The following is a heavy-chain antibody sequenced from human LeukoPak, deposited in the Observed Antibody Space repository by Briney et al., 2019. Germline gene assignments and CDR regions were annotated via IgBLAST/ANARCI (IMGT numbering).Heavy chain of an antibody. CDR1: GFTSSSYS. CDR3: AIQKYGGNSGYFDY. J-gene: IGHJ4*02. Sequence: KPGGSLRLSCAASGFTSSSYSMNWVRQAPGKGLEWVSSISSSSSYIYYADSVKGRFTISRDNAKNSLYLQMNSLRAEDTAVYYCAIQKYGGNSGYFDYWGQGTLVTVSS. V-gene: IGHV3-21*01. CDR2: ISSSSSYI. D-gene: IGHD4-23*01.